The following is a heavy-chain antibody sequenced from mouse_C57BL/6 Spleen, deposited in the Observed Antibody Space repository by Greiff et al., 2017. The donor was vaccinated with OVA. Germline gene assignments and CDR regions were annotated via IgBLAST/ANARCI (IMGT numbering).Heavy chain of an antibody. J-gene: IGHJ3*01. D-gene: IGHD1-1*01. V-gene: IGHV5-17*01. CDR3: ARNYYGSRYQAWFAY. CDR2: ISSGSSTI. Sequence: DVKLVESGGGLVKPGGSLKLSCAASGFTFSDYGMHWVRQAPEKGLEWVAYISSGSSTIYYADTVKGRFTISRDNAKNTLFLQMTSLGSEDTAMYYCARNYYGSRYQAWFAYWGQGTLVTVSA. CDR1: GFTFSDYG.